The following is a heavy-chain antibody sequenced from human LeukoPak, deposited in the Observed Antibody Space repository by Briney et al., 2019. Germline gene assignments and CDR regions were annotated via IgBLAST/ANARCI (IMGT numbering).Heavy chain of an antibody. CDR3: AAVCSGGSCDRLFDY. CDR1: GYTFTSYD. Sequence: GASVKVSCKASGYTFTSYDINWVRQATGQGLEWMGWMNPNSGNTGYAQKFQGRVTMTRNTSTSTAYMGLSSLRSEDTAVYYCAAVCSGGSCDRLFDYWGQGTLVTVSS. D-gene: IGHD2-15*01. V-gene: IGHV1-8*01. CDR2: MNPNSGNT. J-gene: IGHJ4*02.